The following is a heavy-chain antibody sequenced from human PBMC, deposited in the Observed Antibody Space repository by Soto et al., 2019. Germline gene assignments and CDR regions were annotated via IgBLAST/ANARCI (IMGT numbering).Heavy chain of an antibody. Sequence: SVKVSCKASGGTFSSYTISWVRQAPGQGLEWMGRIIPILGIANYAQKFQGRVTITADKSTSTAYMELSSLRSEDTAVYYCARDRYDSSGYYYFDYWGQGTLVTVSS. CDR1: GGTFSSYT. V-gene: IGHV1-69*04. D-gene: IGHD3-22*01. CDR3: ARDRYDSSGYYYFDY. CDR2: IIPILGIA. J-gene: IGHJ4*02.